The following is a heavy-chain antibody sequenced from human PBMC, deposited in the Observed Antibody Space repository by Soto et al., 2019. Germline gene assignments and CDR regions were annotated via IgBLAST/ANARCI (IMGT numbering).Heavy chain of an antibody. CDR2: IYDRGIT. D-gene: IGHD4-17*01. J-gene: IGHJ6*02. CDR1: GGSVSSGSHY. CDR3: ARTVTTPGYYCGMDV. Sequence: QVQLQESGPGLVKPSETLSLTCTVSGGSVSSGSHYWTWVRQPPGKGLEWIGYIYDRGITNYNPSLKSRVTISVDTSKNQFSLKLSSVTAADTAVYFCARTVTTPGYYCGMDVWGQGTTVTVSS. V-gene: IGHV4-61*01.